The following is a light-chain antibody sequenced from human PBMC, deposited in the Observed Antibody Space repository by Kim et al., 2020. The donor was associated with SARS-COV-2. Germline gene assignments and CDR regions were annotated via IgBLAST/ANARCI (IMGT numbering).Light chain of an antibody. J-gene: IGKJ1*01. CDR2: EAS. Sequence: ASVGDRVNITCRASQSISSWLAWYQQKPGKAPKLLISEASSLVSGVPSRFSGSGSGTEFTLTISSLQPDDFASYYCQQYSTYWRTFGQGTKVEIK. CDR3: QQYSTYWRT. V-gene: IGKV1-5*03. CDR1: QSISSW.